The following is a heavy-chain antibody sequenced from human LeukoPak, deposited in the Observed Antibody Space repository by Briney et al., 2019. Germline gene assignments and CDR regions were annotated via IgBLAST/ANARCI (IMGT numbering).Heavy chain of an antibody. J-gene: IGHJ4*02. CDR1: GFTFSSYA. CDR2: IGGSGGST. Sequence: GGSLRLSCATSGFTFSSYAMSWVRQAPGKGLEWVSVIGGSGGSTYYADSVKGRFTISRDNSKNTLYLQMSSLRAEDTAVYYCAKKKRELRGFDYWGQGTLVTVSS. V-gene: IGHV3-23*01. CDR3: AKKKRELRGFDY. D-gene: IGHD1-7*01.